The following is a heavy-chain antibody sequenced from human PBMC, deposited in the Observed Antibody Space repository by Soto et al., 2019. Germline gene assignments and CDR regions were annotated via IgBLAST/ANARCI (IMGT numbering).Heavy chain of an antibody. Sequence: ASVKVSCKASGYTFTGYYMHWVRQAPGQGPEWMGWINPNSGGTNYAQKFQGRATMTRDTSISTAYMELSRLRSDDTAVYYCARGWEYQLLSKWFDPWGQGPLVTVSS. J-gene: IGHJ5*02. D-gene: IGHD2-2*01. CDR3: ARGWEYQLLSKWFDP. V-gene: IGHV1-2*02. CDR1: GYTFTGYY. CDR2: INPNSGGT.